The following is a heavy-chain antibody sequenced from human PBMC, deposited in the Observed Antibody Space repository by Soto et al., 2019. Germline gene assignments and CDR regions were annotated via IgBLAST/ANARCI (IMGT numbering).Heavy chain of an antibody. J-gene: IGHJ4*02. CDR3: AKSSYSDSSGDFYDF. Sequence: EVQLLESGGGLVQPGGSLRLSCAASGFTFSNYAMSWVRQAPGKGLEWVSGIGGRATSAYYADSVKGRFAISRDNSYNTPFLQLNSLRAEDTAVYYSAKSSYSDSSGDFYDFWGQGTLVSVSS. CDR1: GFTFSNYA. V-gene: IGHV3-23*01. CDR2: IGGRATSA. D-gene: IGHD3-22*01.